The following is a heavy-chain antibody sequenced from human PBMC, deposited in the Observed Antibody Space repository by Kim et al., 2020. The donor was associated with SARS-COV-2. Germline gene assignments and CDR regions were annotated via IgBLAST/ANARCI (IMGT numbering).Heavy chain of an antibody. V-gene: IGHV3-23*03. CDR3: AKPSRGGFGVVIEYFQH. CDR1: GFTFSSYA. Sequence: GGSLRLSCAASGFTFSSYAMSWVRQAPGKGLEWVSVIYSGGSSTYYADSVKGRFTISRDNSKNTLYLQMNSLRAEDTAVYYCAKPSRGGFGVVIEYFQHWGQGTLVTVSS. CDR2: IYSGGSST. D-gene: IGHD3-3*01. J-gene: IGHJ1*01.